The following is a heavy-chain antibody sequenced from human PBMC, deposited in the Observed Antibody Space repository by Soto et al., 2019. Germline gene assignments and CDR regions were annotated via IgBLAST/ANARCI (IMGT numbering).Heavy chain of an antibody. CDR2: ISAYNGNT. V-gene: IGHV1-18*01. CDR3: ARDLGGSYYAPVDY. D-gene: IGHD1-26*01. CDR1: GYTFTSYG. Sequence: QVQLVQSGAEVKKPGASVKVSCKASGYTFTSYGISWVRQAPGQGLEWMGWISAYNGNTKYAQKYQGRVTMTTDTSTSTADMELRSLRSGDTALYYGARDLGGSYYAPVDYWGQGTLVTVSS. J-gene: IGHJ4*02.